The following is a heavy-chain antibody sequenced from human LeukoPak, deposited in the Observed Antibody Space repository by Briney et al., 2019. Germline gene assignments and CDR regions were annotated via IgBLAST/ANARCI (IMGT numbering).Heavy chain of an antibody. V-gene: IGHV3-30*14. CDR3: ARGDDYDSSVYSYYFDD. CDR2: MLYDGDIK. Sequence: GGSLRLSCAASRFTFSTYTMHWVGQAPGEGLEGGAGMLYDGDIKNYAASVKGRFTISRDNSKNTLFLQLNSLSPEDTAVYYCARGDDYDSSVYSYYFDDWGQGTLVTVSS. CDR1: RFTFSTYT. D-gene: IGHD3-22*01. J-gene: IGHJ4*02.